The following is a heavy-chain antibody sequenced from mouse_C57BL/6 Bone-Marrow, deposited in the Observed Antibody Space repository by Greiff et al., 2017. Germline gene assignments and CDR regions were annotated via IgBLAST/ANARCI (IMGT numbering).Heavy chain of an antibody. V-gene: IGHV6-3*01. CDR2: IRLKSDNYAT. CDR3: SYYYGSSAWFAY. CDR1: GFTFSNYW. Sequence: EVMLVESGGGLVQPGGSMKLSCVASGFTFSNYWMNWVRQSPEKGLEWVAQIRLKSDNYATHYAESVKGRFTISRDDSKSSVYLQMNNLRAKDTGIYYCSYYYGSSAWFAYWGQGTLVTVSA. J-gene: IGHJ3*01. D-gene: IGHD1-1*01.